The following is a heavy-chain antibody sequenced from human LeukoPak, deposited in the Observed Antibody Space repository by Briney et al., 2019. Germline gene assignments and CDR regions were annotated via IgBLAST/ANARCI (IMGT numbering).Heavy chain of an antibody. CDR3: ARDLGGIVRAKGGYYFDY. D-gene: IGHD1-26*01. CDR1: GGSISSGGYY. J-gene: IGHJ4*02. V-gene: IGHV4-31*03. CDR2: IYYSGST. Sequence: SETLSLTCTVSGGSISSGGYYWSWIRQHPGKGLEWIGYIYYSGSTYYNPSLKSRVTISVDTSKNQFSLKLSSVTAADTAVYYCARDLGGIVRAKGGYYFDYWGQGTLVTVSS.